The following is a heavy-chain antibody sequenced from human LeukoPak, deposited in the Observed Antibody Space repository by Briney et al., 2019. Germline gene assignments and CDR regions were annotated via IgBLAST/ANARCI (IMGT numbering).Heavy chain of an antibody. Sequence: PSETLSLTCAVYGGSFSGYYWSWIRQPPGKGLEWIGEINHSGNTNDNTSLKSRVTISVDTSKNQFSLKLSSVTAADTAVYYCARGRGYNAFDIWGQGTMVTVSP. CDR2: INHSGNT. CDR3: ARGRGYNAFDI. J-gene: IGHJ3*02. D-gene: IGHD5-18*01. CDR1: GGSFSGYY. V-gene: IGHV4-34*01.